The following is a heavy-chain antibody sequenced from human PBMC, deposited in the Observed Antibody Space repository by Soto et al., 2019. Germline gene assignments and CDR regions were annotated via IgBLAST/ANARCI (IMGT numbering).Heavy chain of an antibody. CDR2: IIPIFGTA. V-gene: IGHV1-69*13. Sequence: SVKVSCKASGGTFSSYAISWVRQAPGQGLEWMGGIIPIFGTANYAQKFQGRVTITADESTSTAYMELSSLRSEDTAVYYCARGPYSPSTIWGLFDYWGQGTLVTVSS. D-gene: IGHD3-9*01. J-gene: IGHJ4*02. CDR3: ARGPYSPSTIWGLFDY. CDR1: GGTFSSYA.